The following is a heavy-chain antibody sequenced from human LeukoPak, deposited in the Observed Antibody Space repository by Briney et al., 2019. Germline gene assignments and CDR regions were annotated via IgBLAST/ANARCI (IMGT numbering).Heavy chain of an antibody. Sequence: SETPCLSCAEPRGSISSSSYCWGWIRHHPGNWLEWIVCIHSRWSTIYNPSLKRPVTISVYTSKKQFSLRLTSVTAADTAVYFCASGYFDSRHSSNPFDYCGQGALVTVSS. J-gene: IGHJ4*02. D-gene: IGHD3-22*01. CDR3: ASGYFDSRHSSNPFDY. V-gene: IGHV4-39*07. CDR2: IHSRWST. CDR1: RGSISSSSYC.